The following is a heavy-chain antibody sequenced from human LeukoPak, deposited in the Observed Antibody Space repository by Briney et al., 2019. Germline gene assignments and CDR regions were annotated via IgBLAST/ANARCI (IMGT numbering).Heavy chain of an antibody. CDR3: ARQGTRSTFIEWELPGDWFDP. J-gene: IGHJ5*02. D-gene: IGHD1-26*01. CDR2: IYYSGST. Sequence: PSETLSLTCTVSGGSISSSSYYWGWIRQPPGKGLEWIGSIYYSGSTYYNPSLKSRAAISVDSSKNQFSLKLSSVTAADTAVYYCARQGTRSTFIEWELPGDWFDPWGQGTLVTVSS. CDR1: GGSISSSSYY. V-gene: IGHV4-39*01.